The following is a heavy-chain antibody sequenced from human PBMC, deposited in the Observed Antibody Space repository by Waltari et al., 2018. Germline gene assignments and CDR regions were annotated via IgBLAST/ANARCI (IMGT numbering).Heavy chain of an antibody. Sequence: QVQLQQWGAGLLKPSETLSLTCAVYGGSFSGYYWSWIRQPPGKGLEWIGEINHSGSTNYNPSRKSRVTISVDTSKNQFSLKLSSVTAADTAVYYCASSYYDFWSGYNWFDPWGQGTLVTVSS. CDR1: GGSFSGYY. J-gene: IGHJ5*02. D-gene: IGHD3-3*01. V-gene: IGHV4-34*01. CDR2: INHSGST. CDR3: ASSYYDFWSGYNWFDP.